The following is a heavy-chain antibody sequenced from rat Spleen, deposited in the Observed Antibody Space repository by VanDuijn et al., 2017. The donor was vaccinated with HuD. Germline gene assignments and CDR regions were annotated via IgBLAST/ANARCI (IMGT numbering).Heavy chain of an antibody. CDR2: ITNTGGST. CDR3: TRDYYDGSYYPYYYVMDA. V-gene: IGHV5-31*01. J-gene: IGHJ4*01. Sequence: EVQLVESGGGLVQPGRSLKLSCVASGFTFNNYWMTWIRQAPGKGLEWVASITNTGGSTYYPDSVKGRFTISRDNAKSTLYLQMNSLRSEDTATYYCTRDYYDGSYYPYYYVMDAWGQGASVTVSS. CDR1: GFTFNNYW. D-gene: IGHD1-12*02.